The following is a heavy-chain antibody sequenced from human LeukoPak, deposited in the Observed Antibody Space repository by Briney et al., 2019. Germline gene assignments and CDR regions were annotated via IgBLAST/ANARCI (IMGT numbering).Heavy chain of an antibody. Sequence: GSLRLSCAASGITFSNYAMTWVRQAPGKGLEWIGSIYYSGSTYYNPSLKSRVTISVDTSKNQFSLKLSSVTAADTAVYYCASPIGGKYDYVWGSHRYSPTPFDYWGQGTLVTVSS. CDR2: IYYSGST. D-gene: IGHD3-16*02. J-gene: IGHJ4*02. V-gene: IGHV4-39*01. CDR1: GITFSNYA. CDR3: ASPIGGKYDYVWGSHRYSPTPFDY.